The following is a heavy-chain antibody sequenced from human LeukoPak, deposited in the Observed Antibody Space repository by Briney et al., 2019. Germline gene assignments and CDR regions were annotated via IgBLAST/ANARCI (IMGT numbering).Heavy chain of an antibody. Sequence: SETLSLTCTVSGGSISTITYYWGWIRQPPGKGLEWVGHMYYRGNTFYNPSLKSRVTISVDTSKNQFSLKLSSVTAADTAVYYCARDEVRWYFDLWGRGTLVTVSS. V-gene: IGHV4-39*07. D-gene: IGHD2-21*01. CDR3: ARDEVRWYFDL. CDR1: GGSISTITYY. CDR2: MYYRGNT. J-gene: IGHJ2*01.